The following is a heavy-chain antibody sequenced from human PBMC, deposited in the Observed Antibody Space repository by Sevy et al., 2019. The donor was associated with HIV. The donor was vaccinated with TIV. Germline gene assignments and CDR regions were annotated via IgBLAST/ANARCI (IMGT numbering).Heavy chain of an antibody. J-gene: IGHJ4*02. Sequence: GGSLRLSCEASGFTFTSYSMNWVRQAPGKGLEWVSSISSYSYISYADSVKGRFTVPRDNAKNSLYLQMSSLRAEDMAVYYCARDGGNYFDYWGLGTLVTVSS. CDR2: ISSYSYI. CDR1: GFTFTSYS. CDR3: ARDGGNYFDY. V-gene: IGHV3-21*01. D-gene: IGHD3-16*01.